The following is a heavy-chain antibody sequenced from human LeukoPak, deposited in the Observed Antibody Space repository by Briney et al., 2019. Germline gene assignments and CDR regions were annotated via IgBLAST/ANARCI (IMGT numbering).Heavy chain of an antibody. J-gene: IGHJ4*02. CDR1: GGSISGSY. Sequence: PSETLSLTCTVSGGSISGSYWSWIRQPPGKGLEWIGYIYYSGSTNYNPSLKSRVTISVDTSKNQFSLKLSSVTAADTAVYYCARDGVNWILDYWGQGTLVTVSS. CDR2: IYYSGST. CDR3: ARDGVNWILDY. V-gene: IGHV4-59*01. D-gene: IGHD2-2*03.